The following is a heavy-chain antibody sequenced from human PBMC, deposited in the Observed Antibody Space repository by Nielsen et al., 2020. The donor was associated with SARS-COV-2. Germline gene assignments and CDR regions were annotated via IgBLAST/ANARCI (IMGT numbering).Heavy chain of an antibody. CDR3: ARGGIVVVPHVDY. D-gene: IGHD3-22*01. J-gene: IGHJ4*02. CDR2: ISYDGSNK. V-gene: IGHV3-30-3*01. CDR1: GFTFSSYA. Sequence: GESLKISCAASGFTFSSYAMHWVRQAPGKGLEWVAVISYDGSNKYYADSVKGRFTISRDNSKNTLYLQMNSLRAEDTAVYYCARGGIVVVPHVDYWGQGTLVTVSS.